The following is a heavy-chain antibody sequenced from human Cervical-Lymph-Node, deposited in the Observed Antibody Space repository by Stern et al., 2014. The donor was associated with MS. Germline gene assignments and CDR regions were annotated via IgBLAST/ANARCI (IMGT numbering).Heavy chain of an antibody. CDR3: ATSRGYSGYDSIDY. D-gene: IGHD5-12*01. CDR2: IIPIYPSS. J-gene: IGHJ4*02. Sequence: QMQLVQSGAEVKRPGSSLKVSCKASGSPFSSYAVSWVRQAPGQGLEWMGGIIPIYPSSNYGQRFQGRVTISADKSMTTVYMELSSLRSDDTAVYYCATSRGYSGYDSIDYWGQGTLVTVSS. V-gene: IGHV1-69*06. CDR1: GSPFSSYA.